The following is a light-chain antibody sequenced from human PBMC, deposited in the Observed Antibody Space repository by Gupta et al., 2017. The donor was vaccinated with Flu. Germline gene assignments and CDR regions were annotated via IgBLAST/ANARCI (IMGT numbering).Light chain of an antibody. CDR2: GTS. CDR3: QQSDGTPQT. J-gene: IGKJ2*01. Sequence: DIQMTQSPSSLSASVGDRVTITCRASQSVSAYLNWYQRKPGKAPKLLIYGTSSLQSGVRSRFSGSGSGSGTEFTLTISRLQPEDFATYYCQQSDGTPQTFGQGTKVEIK. CDR1: QSVSAY. V-gene: IGKV1-39*01.